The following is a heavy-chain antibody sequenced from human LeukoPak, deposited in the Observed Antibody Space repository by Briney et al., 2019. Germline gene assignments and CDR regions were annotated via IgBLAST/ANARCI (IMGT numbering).Heavy chain of an antibody. CDR2: INPNSGGT. D-gene: IGHD6-13*01. CDR1: GYTFTGYY. V-gene: IGHV1-2*02. CDR3: ARVLIAAAGIGAFDI. Sequence: GASVKVSCKASGYTFTGYYMHWVRQAPGQGLEWMGWINPNSGGTNYAQKFQGRVTMTRDTSISTAYMELSRLRSDDTAVYYCARVLIAAAGIGAFDIWGHGTMVTVSS. J-gene: IGHJ3*02.